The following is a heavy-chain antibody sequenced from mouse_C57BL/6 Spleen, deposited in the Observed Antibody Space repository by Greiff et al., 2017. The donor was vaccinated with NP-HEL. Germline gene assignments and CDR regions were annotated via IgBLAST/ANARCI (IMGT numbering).Heavy chain of an antibody. J-gene: IGHJ3*01. CDR1: GYSITSGYD. CDR2: ISYSGST. V-gene: IGHV3-1*01. D-gene: IGHD2-4*01. CDR3: ARWNYDSFAY. Sequence: EVKLQESGPGMVKPSPSLTLTCTVTGYSITSGYDWHWIRHFPGNQLEWMGYISYSGSTNYNPSLKSPISITHDTSKNHFFLKLNSVTTEDTATYYCARWNYDSFAYWGQGTLVTVSA.